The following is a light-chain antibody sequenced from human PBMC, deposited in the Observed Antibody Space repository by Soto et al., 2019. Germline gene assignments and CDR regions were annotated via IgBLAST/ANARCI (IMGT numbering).Light chain of an antibody. V-gene: IGKV1-5*03. CDR2: QAS. J-gene: IGKJ2*01. Sequence: DIRMTQSPTFLSASVGDRVTITCRASLSISSYLAWYHQKPGQAPKLLIYQASTLENGVPSRISGSGSGTEFTLTISSLQPDDFATYHCQQYNTHPFTFGQGTKLEI. CDR3: QQYNTHPFT. CDR1: LSISSY.